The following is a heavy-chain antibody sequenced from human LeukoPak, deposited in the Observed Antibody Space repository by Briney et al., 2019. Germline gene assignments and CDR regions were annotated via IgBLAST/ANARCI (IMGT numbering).Heavy chain of an antibody. Sequence: SETLSLTCAVYGGSFSGYYWSWIRQPPGKGLEWIGEINHSGSANYNPSLKSRVTISVDTSKNQFSLKLSSVTAADTAVYYCAAKTTFSDYWGQGTLVTVSS. CDR3: AAKTTFSDY. D-gene: IGHD3-16*01. CDR1: GGSFSGYY. CDR2: INHSGSA. J-gene: IGHJ4*02. V-gene: IGHV4-34*01.